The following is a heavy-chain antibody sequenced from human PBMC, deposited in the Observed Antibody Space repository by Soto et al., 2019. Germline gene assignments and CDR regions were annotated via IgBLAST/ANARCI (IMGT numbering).Heavy chain of an antibody. CDR1: GGSISGYY. D-gene: IGHD3-9*01. J-gene: IGHJ4*02. CDR2: MYNTGST. CDR3: ARLKTYDILHKSDY. V-gene: IGHV4-59*01. Sequence: SETLSLTCTVSGGSISGYYWSWIRQPPGKGLEWIGYMYNTGSTVYNPSFKSRVTISVDTSKNQFSLKLNSVTAADTAVYYCARLKTYDILHKSDYWGQGSLVTVSS.